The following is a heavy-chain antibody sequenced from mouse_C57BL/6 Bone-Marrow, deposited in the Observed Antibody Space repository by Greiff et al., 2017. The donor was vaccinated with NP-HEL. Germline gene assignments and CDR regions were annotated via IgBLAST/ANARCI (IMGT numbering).Heavy chain of an antibody. CDR1: GFTFTDYY. J-gene: IGHJ2*01. CDR2: VYPYNGGT. Sequence: VQLQQSGPVLVKPGPSVQISCKASGFTFTDYYMHWVKQSHGKSLEWIGLVYPYNGGTSYNQKFKGKATLTVDTSSSTAYMELNSLTSEDSAVYYCARSYYYGSSYSLYYFDYWGQGTTLTVSS. V-gene: IGHV1-36*01. CDR3: ARSYYYGSSYSLYYFDY. D-gene: IGHD1-1*01.